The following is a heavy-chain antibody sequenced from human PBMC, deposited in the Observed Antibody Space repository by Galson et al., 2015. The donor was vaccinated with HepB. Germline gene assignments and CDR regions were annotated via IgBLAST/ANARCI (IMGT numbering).Heavy chain of an antibody. J-gene: IGHJ6*02. CDR3: AREGPLTRGLGSGPEQMDV. V-gene: IGHV1-2*02. D-gene: IGHD1/OR15-1a*01. Sequence: SVKVSCKASGYTFTGYYMHWVRQAPGQGLEWMGWINPNSGGTNYAQKFQGRVTMTRDTSISTAYMELSRLRSDDTAVYYCAREGPLTRGLGSGPEQMDVWGQGTTVTVSS. CDR2: INPNSGGT. CDR1: GYTFTGYY.